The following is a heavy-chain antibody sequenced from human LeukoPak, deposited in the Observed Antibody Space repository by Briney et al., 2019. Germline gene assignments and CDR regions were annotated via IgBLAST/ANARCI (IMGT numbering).Heavy chain of an antibody. CDR1: GFTFSDYA. V-gene: IGHV3-30*18. CDR3: AKDRVYGEHEPFES. J-gene: IGHJ4*02. CDR2: SSHDEVGK. Sequence: GRSLRLSCVGSGFTFSDYAIHWVRQAPGKGLEWVAVSSHDEVGKQFADSVKGRCTLSRDNSRDSVHLQMNRLRDEDTAVYYCAKDRVYGEHEPFESWGQGSLVAVSS. D-gene: IGHD2-8*01.